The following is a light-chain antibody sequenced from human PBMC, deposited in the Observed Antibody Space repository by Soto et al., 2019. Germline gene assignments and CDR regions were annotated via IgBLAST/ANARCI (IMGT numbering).Light chain of an antibody. CDR3: SSYTSSNTYV. CDR1: SSDVGGYNY. V-gene: IGLV2-14*01. CDR2: EVS. Sequence: QSVLTQPASVSGSPGQSITISCTGTSSDVGGYNYVSWYQQHPGKAPKLMIFEVSNRFSGSKSGNTASLTISGLQAEDEADYFCSSYTSSNTYVFGTGTKVTVL. J-gene: IGLJ1*01.